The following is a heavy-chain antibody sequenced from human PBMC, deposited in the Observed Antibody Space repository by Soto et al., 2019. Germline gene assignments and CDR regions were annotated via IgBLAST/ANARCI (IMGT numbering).Heavy chain of an antibody. CDR3: AKLHVLLAQGAGTYQPN. Sequence: GGSLRLSCAASGFTFSSYAMGWVRQAPGKGLEWVSAISGSGGSTYYADSVKGRFTISRDNSKNTLYLQMNSLRAEDTAVYYCAKLHVLLAQGAGTYQPNWGQGTLVTVSS. J-gene: IGHJ4*02. CDR1: GFTFSSYA. D-gene: IGHD6-19*01. V-gene: IGHV3-23*01. CDR2: ISGSGGST.